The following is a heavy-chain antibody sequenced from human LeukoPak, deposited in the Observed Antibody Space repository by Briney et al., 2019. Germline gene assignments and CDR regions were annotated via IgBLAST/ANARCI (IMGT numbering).Heavy chain of an antibody. J-gene: IGHJ3*02. CDR1: GDSISSYY. D-gene: IGHD4-17*01. Sequence: SETLSLTCTVSGDSISSYYWSWIRQPPGKGLEWIGYFYYSGRTNFNPSLKSRVSISVDTSKNQFSLKLSSVTATDTAVYYCARHGETTVTTNDAFVIWGEGGLVSVSS. CDR3: ARHGETTVTTNDAFVI. V-gene: IGHV4-59*08. CDR2: FYYSGRT.